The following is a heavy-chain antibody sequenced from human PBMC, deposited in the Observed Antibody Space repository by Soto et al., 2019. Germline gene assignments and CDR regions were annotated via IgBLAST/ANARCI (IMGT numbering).Heavy chain of an antibody. Sequence: PGGSLRLSCAASGFTFSSYSMNWVRQAPGKGLEWVSYISSSSSTIYYADSVKGRVTISRDNAKNSLYLQMNSLRAEDTAVYYCAREGYCSGGSCYYGMDVWGQGTTVTLSS. CDR3: AREGYCSGGSCYYGMDV. CDR1: GFTFSSYS. J-gene: IGHJ6*02. V-gene: IGHV3-48*04. D-gene: IGHD2-15*01. CDR2: ISSSSSTI.